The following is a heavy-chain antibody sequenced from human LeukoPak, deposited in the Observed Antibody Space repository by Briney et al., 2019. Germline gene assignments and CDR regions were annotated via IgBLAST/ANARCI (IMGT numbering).Heavy chain of an antibody. CDR3: ARGLAVAGTGY. J-gene: IGHJ4*02. Sequence: ASVKVSCKASGYSFTSYDLSWVRQATGQGLEWMGWMNPNSGNTGYAQKFQGRVTMTRDTSISTAYMELTSLTSEATAIYYCARGLAVAGTGYWGQGTLVTISS. CDR2: MNPNSGNT. V-gene: IGHV1-8*01. CDR1: GYSFTSYD. D-gene: IGHD6-19*01.